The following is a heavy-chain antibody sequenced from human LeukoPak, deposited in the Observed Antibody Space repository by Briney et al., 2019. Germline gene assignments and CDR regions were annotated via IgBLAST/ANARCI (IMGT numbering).Heavy chain of an antibody. Sequence: SVKVSCKASGGTFSSYAISWVRQAPGQGLEWMGRIIPIFGTANYAQKFQGRVTITTDESTSTAYMELSSLRSEDTAVYYCARDGRYCSGGSCYSVQHWGRGTLVTVSS. CDR2: IIPIFGTA. CDR1: GGTFSSYA. CDR3: ARDGRYCSGGSCYSVQH. V-gene: IGHV1-69*05. J-gene: IGHJ1*01. D-gene: IGHD2-15*01.